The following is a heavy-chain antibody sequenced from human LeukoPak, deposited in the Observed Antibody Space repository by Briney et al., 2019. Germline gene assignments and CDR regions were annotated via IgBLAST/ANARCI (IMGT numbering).Heavy chain of an antibody. CDR1: GLTFSSYE. CDR3: ARGGYFGWFDP. D-gene: IGHD3-9*01. Sequence: GGSLRLSCAASGLTFSSYEMNWVRQAPGKGLEWVSYISSSGSTIYYADSVKGRFTISRDNAKNSLYLQMNSLRAEDTAVYYCARGGYFGWFDPWGQGTLVTVSS. J-gene: IGHJ5*02. CDR2: ISSSGSTI. V-gene: IGHV3-48*03.